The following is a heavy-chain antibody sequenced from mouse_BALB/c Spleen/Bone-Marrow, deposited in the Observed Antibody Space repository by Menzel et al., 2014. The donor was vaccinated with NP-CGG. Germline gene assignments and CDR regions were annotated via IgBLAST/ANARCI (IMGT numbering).Heavy chain of an antibody. D-gene: IGHD1-1*01. CDR2: INPSNGGT. V-gene: IGHV1S16*01. CDR3: TYMGYYGSGYAMDY. Sequence: QVQLQQPGAELVKPGASVKLSCKASGYTFTSYWMHWVKLRPGQGFEWIGEINPSNGGTNYNEKFKRKATLTVDKSSSTAYMQLSSLTSEDSEFYACTYMGYYGSGYAMDYWGQGTSVTVSS. CDR1: GYTFTSYW. J-gene: IGHJ4*01.